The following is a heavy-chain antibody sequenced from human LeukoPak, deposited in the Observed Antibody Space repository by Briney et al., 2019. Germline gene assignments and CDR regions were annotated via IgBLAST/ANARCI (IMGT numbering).Heavy chain of an antibody. Sequence: GGSLRLSCAASGFTFSSYWLSWVRQAPGKGLEWVANIKQDGSEKYYVDSVKGRFTISRDNAKNSLYLQMNSLRAEDTAVYYCARAARGSSWYFRYWGQGTLVTVSS. CDR1: GFTFSSYW. V-gene: IGHV3-7*01. J-gene: IGHJ4*02. CDR3: ARAARGSSWYFRY. CDR2: IKQDGSEK. D-gene: IGHD6-13*01.